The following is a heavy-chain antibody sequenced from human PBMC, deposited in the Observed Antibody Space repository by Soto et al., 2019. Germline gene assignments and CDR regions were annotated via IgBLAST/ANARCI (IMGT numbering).Heavy chain of an antibody. CDR1: GFTFSSYG. V-gene: IGHV3-33*01. CDR2: IWYDGSNK. CDR3: ARSLLKYYYDSGDY. D-gene: IGHD3-22*01. Sequence: GGSLRLSCAASGFTFSSYGMHWVRQAPGKGLEWVAVIWYDGSNKYYADSVKGRFTISRDNSKNTLYLQMNSLRAEDTAVYYCARSLLKYYYDSGDYWGQGTLVTVSS. J-gene: IGHJ4*02.